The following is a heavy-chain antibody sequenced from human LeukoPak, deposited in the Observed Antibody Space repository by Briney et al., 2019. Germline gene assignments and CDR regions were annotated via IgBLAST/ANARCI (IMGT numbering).Heavy chain of an antibody. CDR3: ARVSNRDGYNK. D-gene: IGHD5-24*01. J-gene: IGHJ4*02. V-gene: IGHV1-3*01. CDR1: GYTFTGYY. CDR2: INAGNGNT. Sequence: ASVKVSCKASGYTFTGYYMHWVRQAPGQRLEWMGWINAGNGNTKYSQKFQGRVTITRDTSASTAYMELSSLRSEDTAVYYCARVSNRDGYNKWGQGTLVTVSS.